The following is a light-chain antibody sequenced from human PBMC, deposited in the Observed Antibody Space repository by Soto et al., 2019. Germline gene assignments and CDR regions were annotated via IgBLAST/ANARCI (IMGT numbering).Light chain of an antibody. CDR3: AAWDDSLSGQV. Sequence: VLTQAPSVSGTPGQRVTIFCSGSSSNVGNNYVFWYQQSPGTAPKLLMSRNDERPSGVPDRFSGSKSGTSASLAITALRSEDEADYYCAAWDDSLSGQVFGTGTKVTVL. V-gene: IGLV1-47*01. J-gene: IGLJ1*01. CDR2: RND. CDR1: SSNVGNNY.